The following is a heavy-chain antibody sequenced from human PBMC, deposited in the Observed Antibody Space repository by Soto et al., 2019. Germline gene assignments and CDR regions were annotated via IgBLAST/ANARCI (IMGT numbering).Heavy chain of an antibody. CDR3: ASFGYSGYETTDNFDY. Sequence: VQLQESGPGLMKPSQTLSLTCTVSGGSISSGDYYWSWIRQPPGKGLEWIGYIFYSVSTYYNPSLKSRVTISVDTSKNQFSLKLSSVTAADTAVYYCASFGYSGYETTDNFDYWGQGTLVTVSS. CDR2: IFYSVST. J-gene: IGHJ4*02. V-gene: IGHV4-30-4*01. CDR1: GGSISSGDYY. D-gene: IGHD5-12*01.